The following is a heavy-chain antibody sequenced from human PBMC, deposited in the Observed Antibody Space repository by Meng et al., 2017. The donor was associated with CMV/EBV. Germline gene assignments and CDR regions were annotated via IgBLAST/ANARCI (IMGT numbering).Heavy chain of an antibody. D-gene: IGHD2-2*01. CDR2: IYYSGST. Sequence: SETLSLTCTVSGGSISSYYLSWIRQPPGKGLEWIGYIYYSGSTNYNPSLKSRVTIIVDTSKNQFPLKLSSVTAADTAVYYCARVRVPAPTYYYYGMDVWGQGTTVTVSS. V-gene: IGHV4-59*01. J-gene: IGHJ6*02. CDR1: GGSISSYY. CDR3: ARVRVPAPTYYYYGMDV.